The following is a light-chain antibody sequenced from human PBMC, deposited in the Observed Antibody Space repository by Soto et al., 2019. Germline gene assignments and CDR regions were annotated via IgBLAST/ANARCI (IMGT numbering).Light chain of an antibody. CDR2: EVS. Sequence: QSALTQPASVSGSPGQSITLSCSGSSSDVGAYNYVSWYQQHPGKAPKLIIYEVSNRLSGVSTRFSGSKSGNTASLTISGLQADDEADYYCSSYTTTSTLGVFGGGTKLTVL. CDR1: SSDVGAYNY. J-gene: IGLJ2*01. V-gene: IGLV2-14*01. CDR3: SSYTTTSTLGV.